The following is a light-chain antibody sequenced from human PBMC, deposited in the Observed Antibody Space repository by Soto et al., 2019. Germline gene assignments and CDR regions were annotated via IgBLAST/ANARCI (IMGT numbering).Light chain of an antibody. V-gene: IGKV3-20*01. J-gene: IGKJ1*01. Sequence: EIVLTQSPGTLSLSPGERATLSCRASQSVSNSYLAWYQQKPGQAPSLLIYGASSRATGIPDRFSGSGSGTDFTLTISRLEPEDFAVYYCQQYANSWWTFGQGTKVEIK. CDR2: GAS. CDR3: QQYANSWWT. CDR1: QSVSNSY.